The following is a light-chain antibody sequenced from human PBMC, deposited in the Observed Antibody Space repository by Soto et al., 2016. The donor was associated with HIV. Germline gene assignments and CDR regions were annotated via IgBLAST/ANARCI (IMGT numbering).Light chain of an antibody. Sequence: SSELTQDPAVSVALGQTVRITCQGDSLRSYYASWYQQKPGQALVLVIYGKNNRPSGIPDRFSGSSSGNTASLTITGAQAEDEADYYCNSRDSSGNHLHVVFGGGTKLTVL. CDR2: GKN. CDR1: SLRSYY. V-gene: IGLV3-19*01. J-gene: IGLJ2*01. CDR3: NSRDSSGNHLHVV.